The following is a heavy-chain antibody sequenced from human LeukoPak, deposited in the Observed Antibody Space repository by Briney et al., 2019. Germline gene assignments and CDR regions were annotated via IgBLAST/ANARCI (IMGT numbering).Heavy chain of an antibody. CDR1: GYTFTSYD. D-gene: IGHD1-26*01. CDR2: MNPNSGNT. V-gene: IGHV1-8*03. J-gene: IGHJ4*02. Sequence: ASVKVSCKASGYTFTSYDINWVRQATGQGLEWMGWMNPNSGNTGYAQKFQGRVTFTRNTSISTAYMELSSLRSEDTAVYYCARGSQWELLFGYWGQGTLVTVSS. CDR3: ARGSQWELLFGY.